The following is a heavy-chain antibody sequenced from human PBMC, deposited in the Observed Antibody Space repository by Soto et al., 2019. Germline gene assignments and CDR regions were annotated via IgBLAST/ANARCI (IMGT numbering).Heavy chain of an antibody. D-gene: IGHD3-22*01. CDR3: ARGRDTYYYDSSGYSGWYFDL. Sequence: SVKVSCKASGGTFSSDGISWVRQAPGQGLEWMGGITPIFRATKYAQKYQGRVTITADESTSTAYMELSSLRSEDTAVYYCARGRDTYYYDSSGYSGWYFDLWGRGTLVTVSS. CDR2: ITPIFRAT. J-gene: IGHJ2*01. CDR1: GGTFSSDG. V-gene: IGHV1-69*13.